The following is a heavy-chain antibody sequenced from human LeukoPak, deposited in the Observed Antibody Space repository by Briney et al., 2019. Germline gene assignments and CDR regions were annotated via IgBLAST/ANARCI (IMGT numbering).Heavy chain of an antibody. Sequence: GGSLRLSCATSGFIFSSYWMCWVRQAQGKGLEWVANIKSDGSEEYYGDSVKGRFTISRDNAKNSLYLQMNSLRVEDTAVYYCARGDLWLGHWGQGSLVTVSS. J-gene: IGHJ4*02. CDR1: GFIFSSYW. CDR3: ARGDLWLGH. D-gene: IGHD3-10*01. CDR2: IKSDGSEE. V-gene: IGHV3-7*01.